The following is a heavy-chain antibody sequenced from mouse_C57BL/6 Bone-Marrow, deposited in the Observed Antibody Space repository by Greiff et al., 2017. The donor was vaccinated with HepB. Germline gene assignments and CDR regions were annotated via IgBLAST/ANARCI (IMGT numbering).Heavy chain of an antibody. J-gene: IGHJ1*03. Sequence: VQLQQSGAELVRPGASVKLSCTASGFNIKDDYMHWVKQRPEQGLEWIGWIDPENGDTEYAPKFQGKATITADTSSNTAYLQLSSLTSEDTAVYYCTTSERYFDVWGTGTTVTVSS. CDR2: IDPENGDT. V-gene: IGHV14-4*01. CDR1: GFNIKDDY. CDR3: TTSERYFDV.